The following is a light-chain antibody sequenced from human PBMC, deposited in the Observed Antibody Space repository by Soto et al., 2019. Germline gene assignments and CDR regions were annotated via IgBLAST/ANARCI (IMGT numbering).Light chain of an antibody. CDR3: CSFAGSYTLGV. J-gene: IGLJ3*02. CDR1: SSDVVGYNY. Sequence: QSALTQPRSVSGSPGQSVTISCTGTSSDVVGYNYVSWYQQHPAKAPKLMIYDVNKRPSGVPDRFSGSKSGNTASLTISGLQAEDEADYYCCSFAGSYTLGVFGGGTKLTVL. V-gene: IGLV2-11*01. CDR2: DVN.